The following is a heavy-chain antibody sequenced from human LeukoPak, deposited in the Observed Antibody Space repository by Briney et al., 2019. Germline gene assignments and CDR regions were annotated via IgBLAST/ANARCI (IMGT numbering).Heavy chain of an antibody. Sequence: GGSLRLSCTASGFTFNMYAMSWVRQAPGKGLEWVSGISGAGGTIYYADSVKGRFTISRDNSKDTVYLQMNNVRPEDTSVYYCAKGVVVMPATRIDSWGQGTLVIVSS. V-gene: IGHV3-23*01. CDR1: GFTFNMYA. J-gene: IGHJ5*01. CDR2: ISGAGGTI. CDR3: AKGVVVMPATRIDS. D-gene: IGHD2-15*01.